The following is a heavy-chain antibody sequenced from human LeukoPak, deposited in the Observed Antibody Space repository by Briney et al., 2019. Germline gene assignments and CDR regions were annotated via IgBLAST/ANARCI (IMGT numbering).Heavy chain of an antibody. CDR3: ARDPVAGSSYYYYYGMDV. CDR2: IYHGGST. D-gene: IGHD2-15*01. V-gene: IGHV4-38-2*02. CDR1: GYSISSGYY. J-gene: IGHJ6*04. Sequence: SETLSLTCAVSGYSISSGYYWGWIRQPPGKGLEWIGSIYHGGSTYYNPSLKSRVTISVDTSKNQFSLKLSSVTAADTAVYYCARDPVAGSSYYYYYGMDVWGKGTAVTVSS.